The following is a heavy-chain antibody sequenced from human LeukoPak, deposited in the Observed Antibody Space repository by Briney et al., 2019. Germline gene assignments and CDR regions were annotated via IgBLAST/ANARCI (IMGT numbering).Heavy chain of an antibody. CDR3: AREEAAAGTKYYYGMDV. J-gene: IGHJ6*02. V-gene: IGHV1-18*01. D-gene: IGHD6-13*01. Sequence: ASVKVSCKASGYTFTSYGISWVRQAPGQGLEWMGWISAYNGNTNYAQKLQGRVTMTTDTSTSTAYMELRSLGSDDTAVYYCAREEAAAGTKYYYGMDVWGQGTTVTVSS. CDR1: GYTFTSYG. CDR2: ISAYNGNT.